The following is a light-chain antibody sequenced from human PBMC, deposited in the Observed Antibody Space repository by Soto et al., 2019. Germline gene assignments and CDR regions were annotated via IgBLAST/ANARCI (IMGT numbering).Light chain of an antibody. CDR1: QSISSY. CDR2: AAS. J-gene: IGKJ1*01. Sequence: DIQLTQSPSSLSSSVGERVTITCRASQSISSYLDWYQQKPGKGPKLLIYAASSLQSGVPSRFSGSGSGTDFTLTISSLEPEDFAAYYCQQCCNSPRTFGQGTKVDIK. V-gene: IGKV1-39*01. CDR3: QQCCNSPRT.